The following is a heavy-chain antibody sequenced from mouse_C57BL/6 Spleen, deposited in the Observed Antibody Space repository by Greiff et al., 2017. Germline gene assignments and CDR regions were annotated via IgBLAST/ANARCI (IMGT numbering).Heavy chain of an antibody. CDR3: ARRDYGSSYYFDV. V-gene: IGHV1-80*01. CDR1: GYAFSSYW. Sequence: QVQLQQSGAELVKPGASVKISCKASGYAFSSYWMNWVKQRPGKGLEWIGQIYPGDGDTNYNGKFKGKATLTADKSSSTAYMQLSSLTSEDSAVYFCARRDYGSSYYFDVWGTGTTVTVSS. CDR2: IYPGDGDT. D-gene: IGHD1-1*01. J-gene: IGHJ1*03.